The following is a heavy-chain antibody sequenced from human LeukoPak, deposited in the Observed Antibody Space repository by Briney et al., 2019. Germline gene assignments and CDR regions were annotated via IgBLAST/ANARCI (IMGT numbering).Heavy chain of an antibody. CDR1: GYTFTSYG. J-gene: IGHJ6*02. V-gene: IGHV1-18*01. Sequence: ASVKVSCKASGYTFTSYGISWVRQAPGQGLEWMGWISADNGNTNYAQKLQGRVTMTTDTSTSTAYMELRSLRSDDTAVYYCARGLRSPDYYYYGMDVWGQGTTVTVSS. D-gene: IGHD5/OR15-5a*01. CDR3: ARGLRSPDYYYYGMDV. CDR2: ISADNGNT.